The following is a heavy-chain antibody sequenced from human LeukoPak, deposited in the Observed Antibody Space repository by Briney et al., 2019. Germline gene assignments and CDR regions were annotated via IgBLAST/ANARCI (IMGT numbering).Heavy chain of an antibody. J-gene: IGHJ5*02. CDR3: ARDRVPYSGSYPPNWFDP. V-gene: IGHV3-33*08. CDR1: GFTFSNYA. CDR2: IWYDGSNK. D-gene: IGHD1-26*01. Sequence: PGGSLRLSCAASGFTFSNYATSWVRQAPGKGLEWVAVIWYDGSNKYYADSVKGRFTISRDNSKNTLYLQMNSLRAEDTAVYYCARDRVPYSGSYPPNWFDPWGQGTLVTVSS.